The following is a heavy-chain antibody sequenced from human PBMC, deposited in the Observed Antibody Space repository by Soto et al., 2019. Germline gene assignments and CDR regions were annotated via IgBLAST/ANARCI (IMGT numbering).Heavy chain of an antibody. CDR3: AREIVVARGASYFDY. J-gene: IGHJ4*02. D-gene: IGHD2-2*01. Sequence: GGSLRLSCVGSGFTFSSNWMTWVRQAPGKGLEWVGNIRQDGSEKNYVDSVKGRFTISRDNAKNSLYLQMDSLRAEDTAVYYCAREIVVARGASYFDYWGPGTLVTVSS. CDR2: IRQDGSEK. V-gene: IGHV3-7*04. CDR1: GFTFSSNW.